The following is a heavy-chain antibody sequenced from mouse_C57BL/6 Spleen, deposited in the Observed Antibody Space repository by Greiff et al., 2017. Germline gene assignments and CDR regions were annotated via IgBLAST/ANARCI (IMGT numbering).Heavy chain of an antibody. Sequence: VQLQQPGPELVKPGASVKLSCKASGYPFTGYYMNWVKQSPGKSLEWIGEINPSTGGTTYNQKFKAKATLTVDKSSSTAYMQLKSLTSEDSAVYYCARRRGGGNIWYFDVWGTGTTVTVAS. CDR2: INPSTGGT. CDR1: GYPFTGYY. V-gene: IGHV1-42*01. D-gene: IGHD2-1*01. CDR3: ARRRGGGNIWYFDV. J-gene: IGHJ1*03.